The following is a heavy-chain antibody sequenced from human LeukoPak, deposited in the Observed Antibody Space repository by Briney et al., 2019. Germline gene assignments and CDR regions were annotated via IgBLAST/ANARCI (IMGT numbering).Heavy chain of an antibody. J-gene: IGHJ4*02. CDR2: LISDGSSA. Sequence: PGGSLRLSCAASGFTFSSYWMHWVRQAPGKGLVWVSRLISDGSSASYADSVKGRFTISRDNTKNILYLQMSSLRAEDTAVYYCARDRGPRTGFMVREAYDYWGQGTLVTVSS. CDR3: ARDRGPRTGFMVREAYDY. V-gene: IGHV3-74*01. CDR1: GFTFSSYW. D-gene: IGHD3-10*01.